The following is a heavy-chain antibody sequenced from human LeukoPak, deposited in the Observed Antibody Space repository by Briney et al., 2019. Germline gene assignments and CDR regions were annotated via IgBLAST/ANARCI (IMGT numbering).Heavy chain of an antibody. CDR2: IYSGGST. D-gene: IGHD1-26*01. CDR1: GFTVSSNY. J-gene: IGHJ3*02. Sequence: GGSLRLSCAASGFTVSSNYMSWVRQAPGKGLVWVSVIYSGGSTYYADSVKGRFTISRDNSKNTLYLQMNSLRAEDTAVYYCARARSGSYYAFDIWGQGTMVTVSS. CDR3: ARARSGSYYAFDI. V-gene: IGHV3-53*01.